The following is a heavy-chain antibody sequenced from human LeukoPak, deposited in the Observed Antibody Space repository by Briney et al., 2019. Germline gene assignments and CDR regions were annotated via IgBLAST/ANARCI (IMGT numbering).Heavy chain of an antibody. CDR3: ARALGYCSGGSCYYFDY. J-gene: IGHJ4*02. CDR2: IYYSGST. Sequence: PSETLSLTCTVSGGSTSSYYWSWIRQPPGKGLEWIGYIYYSGSTNYNPSLKSRVTISVDTSKNQFSLKLSSVTAADTAVYYCARALGYCSGGSCYYFDYWGQGTLVTVSS. V-gene: IGHV4-59*01. D-gene: IGHD2-15*01. CDR1: GGSTSSYY.